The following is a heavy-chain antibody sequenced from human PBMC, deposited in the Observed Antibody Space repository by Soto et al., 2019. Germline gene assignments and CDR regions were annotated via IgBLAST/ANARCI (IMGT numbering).Heavy chain of an antibody. CDR2: ITHDGNNK. J-gene: IGHJ4*02. Sequence: GGSLRLSCAASGFTFTTFGMHWVRQPPGKGLEWVAVITHDGNNKFYADSVKGRITISRDNSKNTVYLQISSLKPEDTGIYFCAKDRLATSYYFGKWGQDILVSVSS. CDR3: AKDRLATSYYFGK. CDR1: GFTFTTFG. D-gene: IGHD5-12*01. V-gene: IGHV3-30*18.